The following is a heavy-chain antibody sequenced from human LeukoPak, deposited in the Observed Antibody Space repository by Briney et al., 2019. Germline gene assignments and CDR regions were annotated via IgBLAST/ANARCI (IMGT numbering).Heavy chain of an antibody. CDR1: GFTFSSYS. D-gene: IGHD1-26*01. V-gene: IGHV3-21*01. J-gene: IGHJ3*02. Sequence: GGSLRLSCAASGFTFSSYSMNWVRQAPGKGLEWVSSISSSSSYIYYADSVKGRFTISRDNAKNSLYLQMSSLRAEDTAVYYCARYCYGIVGATCYAFDIWGQGTMVTVSS. CDR3: ARYCYGIVGATCYAFDI. CDR2: ISSSSSYI.